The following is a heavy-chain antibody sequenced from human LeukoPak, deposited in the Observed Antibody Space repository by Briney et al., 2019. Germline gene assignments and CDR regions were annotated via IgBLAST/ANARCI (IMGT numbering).Heavy chain of an antibody. V-gene: IGHV1-69*05. Sequence: SVTVSCKASGGTFSSYAISWVRQAPGQGLEWMGGVIPNFGTANYSQKFQGRVTITTDESTSTAYMELSSLRSEDTAVYYCASSRTSLRRVPSPGDHHYYYYMDVWGKGTPVTVSS. CDR1: GGTFSSYA. CDR2: VIPNFGTA. CDR3: ASSRTSLRRVPSPGDHHYYYYMDV. D-gene: IGHD1-14*01. J-gene: IGHJ6*03.